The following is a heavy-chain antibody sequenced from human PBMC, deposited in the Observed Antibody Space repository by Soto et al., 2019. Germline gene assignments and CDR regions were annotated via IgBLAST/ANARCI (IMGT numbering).Heavy chain of an antibody. V-gene: IGHV5-51*01. Sequence: GESLKISCKHSGFNFPTFWIAWVRQMPGKGLEWTGTIYPDDSDTRYSPSFQGQVTISADKSIQTAYLQWGSLKASDSALYYCTRGKHSSPRGGWDVRGQGTPVTVSS. D-gene: IGHD4-4*01. CDR2: IYPDDSDT. J-gene: IGHJ6*02. CDR3: TRGKHSSPRGGWDV. CDR1: GFNFPTFW.